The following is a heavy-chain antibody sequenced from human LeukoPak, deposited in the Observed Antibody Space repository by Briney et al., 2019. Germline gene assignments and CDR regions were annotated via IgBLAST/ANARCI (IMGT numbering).Heavy chain of an antibody. Sequence: GGSLSLSCAASGFTFSSYAMSWVRQAPGEGLEWVSTISGSGGSIYYADSVKGRFTISRDNSKNTLYLQMNSLRAEDTAVYYCAKTPRYCSSTSCYIINGMDVWGQGTTVTVSS. J-gene: IGHJ6*02. CDR2: ISGSGGSI. CDR3: AKTPRYCSSTSCYIINGMDV. CDR1: GFTFSSYA. V-gene: IGHV3-23*01. D-gene: IGHD2-2*02.